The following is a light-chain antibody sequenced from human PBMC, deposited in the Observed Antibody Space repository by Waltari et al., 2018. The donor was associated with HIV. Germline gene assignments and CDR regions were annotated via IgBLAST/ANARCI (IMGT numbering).Light chain of an antibody. V-gene: IGKV1-27*01. CDR1: QGISIY. CDR3: QNYNSAPLT. Sequence: DIQMTQSPSSLSASVGDRVTITCRASQGISIYLAWYQQKPGKVPKLLIYNASTLHPGVPSRFSGSGSGTYFTLTISSLQPEDVSTYYCQNYNSAPLTFGPGTKVEIK. J-gene: IGKJ1*01. CDR2: NAS.